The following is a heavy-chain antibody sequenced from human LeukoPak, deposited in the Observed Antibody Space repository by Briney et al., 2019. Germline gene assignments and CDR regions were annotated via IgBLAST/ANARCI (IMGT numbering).Heavy chain of an antibody. Sequence: GGSLRLSCAASGFTFSSYWMSWVRQAPGKGLEWVANIKQDGSEKYYVDSVKGRFTISRDNAKNSLYLQMNSLRAEDTAVYYCAKEGYSSGRTTVYYYYYYMDVWGKGTTVTVSS. CDR2: IKQDGSEK. CDR1: GFTFSSYW. D-gene: IGHD6-19*01. J-gene: IGHJ6*03. V-gene: IGHV3-7*01. CDR3: AKEGYSSGRTTVYYYYYYMDV.